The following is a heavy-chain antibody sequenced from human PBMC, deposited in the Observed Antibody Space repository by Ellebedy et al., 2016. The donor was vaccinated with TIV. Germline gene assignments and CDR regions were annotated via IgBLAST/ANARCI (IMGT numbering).Heavy chain of an antibody. D-gene: IGHD6-19*01. CDR2: ISYSGYT. J-gene: IGHJ5*02. V-gene: IGHV4-39*01. Sequence: SETLSLXXTVSGGSISSSNYYWGWIRQPPGKGLEWIGIISYSGYTYYNPSLQSRVTISVDTSKNQLSLKLSSVTAADTAVYYCARHGSLSSGWYMAWFDPWGQGTLVTVSS. CDR3: ARHGSLSSGWYMAWFDP. CDR1: GGSISSSNYY.